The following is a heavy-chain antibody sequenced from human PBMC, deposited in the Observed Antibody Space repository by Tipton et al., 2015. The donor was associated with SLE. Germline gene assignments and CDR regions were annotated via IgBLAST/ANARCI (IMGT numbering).Heavy chain of an antibody. CDR1: GGSISSYY. CDR2: IYYSGST. D-gene: IGHD2-15*01. CDR3: ARGGCCWPDAFDI. J-gene: IGHJ3*02. V-gene: IGHV4-59*01. Sequence: TLSLTCTVSGGSISSYYWCWSRQPPGTGLEWIGYIYYSGSTNYNPSLKSRVTISVETAKNQFSLKLSSVTAADTAVYYCARGGCCWPDAFDIWGQGTMGPGSS.